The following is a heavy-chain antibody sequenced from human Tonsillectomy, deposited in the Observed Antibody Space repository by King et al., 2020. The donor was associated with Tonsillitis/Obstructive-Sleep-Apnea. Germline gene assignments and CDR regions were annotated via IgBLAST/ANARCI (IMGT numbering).Heavy chain of an antibody. D-gene: IGHD3-3*01. Sequence: VQLVESGGGVVQPGRSLRLSCAASGFTFSSYGMPWVRQAPGKGLEWVAVIWYDGSNKYYADSVKGRFTISRDNSKNTLYLQMNSLRAEDTAVYYCASEAATYYDFWSGYYTYNWFDPWGQGTLAT. CDR2: IWYDGSNK. J-gene: IGHJ5*02. V-gene: IGHV3-33*01. CDR3: ASEAATYYDFWSGYYTYNWFDP. CDR1: GFTFSSYG.